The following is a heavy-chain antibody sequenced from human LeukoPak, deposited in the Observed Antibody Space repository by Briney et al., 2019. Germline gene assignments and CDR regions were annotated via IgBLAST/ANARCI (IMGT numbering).Heavy chain of an antibody. J-gene: IGHJ4*02. Sequence: GSLRLSCAASGFTFGNYAMNWVRQTPGKGLEWVSLISGSGGSTYYSDSVKGRFTISRDNSKNTLYLQMNSQRPEDTAIYYCAKSTRGYSYHYYFDYWGQGTLVTVSS. CDR2: ISGSGGST. CDR3: AKSTRGYSYHYYFDY. V-gene: IGHV3-23*01. D-gene: IGHD5-18*01. CDR1: GFTFGNYA.